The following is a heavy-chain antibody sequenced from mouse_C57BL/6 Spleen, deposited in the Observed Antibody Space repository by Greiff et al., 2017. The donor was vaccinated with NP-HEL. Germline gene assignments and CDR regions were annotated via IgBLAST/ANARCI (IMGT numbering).Heavy chain of an antibody. Sequence: DVMLVESGGGLVKPGGSLKLSCAASGFTFSSYAMSWVRQTPEKRLEWVATISDGGSYTYYPDNVKGRFTISRDNAKNNLYLQMSHLKSEDTAMYYCARDGEGTTVVAPFAYWGQGTLVTVSA. J-gene: IGHJ3*01. D-gene: IGHD1-1*01. V-gene: IGHV5-4*01. CDR2: ISDGGSYT. CDR1: GFTFSSYA. CDR3: ARDGEGTTVVAPFAY.